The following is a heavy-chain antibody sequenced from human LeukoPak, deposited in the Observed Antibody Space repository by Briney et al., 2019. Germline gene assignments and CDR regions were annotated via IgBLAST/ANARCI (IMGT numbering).Heavy chain of an antibody. CDR2: IYYSGST. Sequence: SETLSLTCTVSGGSISSYYWSWIRQPPGKGLEWIGYIYYSGSTNYNPSLKSRVTISVDTSKNQFSLKLSSVTAAGTAVYYCARAYYDFWSGYSIDYYYYYYMDVWGKGTTVTVSS. CDR1: GGSISSYY. J-gene: IGHJ6*03. V-gene: IGHV4-59*01. CDR3: ARAYYDFWSGYSIDYYYYYYMDV. D-gene: IGHD3-3*01.